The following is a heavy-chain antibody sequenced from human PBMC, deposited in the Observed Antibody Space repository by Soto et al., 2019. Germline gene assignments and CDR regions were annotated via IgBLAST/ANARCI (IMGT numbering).Heavy chain of an antibody. CDR3: AKGAGREDILTGYYAYYFDY. CDR1: GFTFSSYA. Sequence: EVQLLESGGGLVQPGGSLRLSCAASGFTFSSYAMSWVRQAPGKGLEWVSAISGSGGSTYYADSVKGRFTISRDNSKNTRYLQMNSLRAEDTAVYYCAKGAGREDILTGYYAYYFDYWGQGTLVTVSS. CDR2: ISGSGGST. J-gene: IGHJ4*02. D-gene: IGHD3-9*01. V-gene: IGHV3-23*01.